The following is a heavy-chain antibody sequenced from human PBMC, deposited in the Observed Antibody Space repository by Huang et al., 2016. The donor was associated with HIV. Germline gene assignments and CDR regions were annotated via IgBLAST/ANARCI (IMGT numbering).Heavy chain of an antibody. Sequence: EVLLVQSGAELKEPGESLKISCKASGYGFSSYWIGWVRQKPGKGLEWGGIIYPRDSETKDSPSCDGQVTISADKSTRTAYLQWESLKAPDTAIYFCARQVDGFRSHFDFWGQGTLVSVSS. V-gene: IGHV5-51*01. CDR1: GYGFSSYW. D-gene: IGHD5-18*01. CDR3: ARQVDGFRSHFDF. CDR2: IYPRDSET. J-gene: IGHJ4*02.